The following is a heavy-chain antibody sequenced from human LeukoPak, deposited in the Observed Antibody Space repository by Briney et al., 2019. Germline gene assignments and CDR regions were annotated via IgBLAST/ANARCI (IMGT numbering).Heavy chain of an antibody. Sequence: SETLSLTCTVSGGSISSDAYFWSWIRQHPGKGLEWIGYIYYTGSAYYNRSLKSRVRISVDTSKDQFSLKLTSVTAADTAVYFCARRVYRDYRFDPWGQGTLVTVSS. CDR1: GGSISSDAYF. CDR2: IYYTGSA. CDR3: ARRVYRDYRFDP. J-gene: IGHJ5*02. V-gene: IGHV4-31*03. D-gene: IGHD5-12*01.